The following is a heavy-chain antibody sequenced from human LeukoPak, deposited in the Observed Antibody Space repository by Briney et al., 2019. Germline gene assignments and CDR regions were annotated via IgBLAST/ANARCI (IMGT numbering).Heavy chain of an antibody. CDR1: GGSISSSSYY. J-gene: IGHJ6*02. D-gene: IGHD3-10*01. CDR3: ARVFLAWFGESNHYYGVDV. Sequence: KPSETLSLTCTVSGGSISSSSYYWGWIRQPPGKGLEWIGSIYYSGSTYYNPSLKSRVTISVDTSKNHFSLKLTSVTAADTAVYYCARVFLAWFGESNHYYGVDVWGQGTTVTISS. CDR2: IYYSGST. V-gene: IGHV4-39*02.